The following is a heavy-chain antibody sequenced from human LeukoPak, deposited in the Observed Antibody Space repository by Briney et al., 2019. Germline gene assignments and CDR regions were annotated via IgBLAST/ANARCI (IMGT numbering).Heavy chain of an antibody. CDR2: INHSGST. CDR1: VGSFSGYY. J-gene: IGHJ4*02. CDR3: ARGRYFDWLTLDY. D-gene: IGHD3-9*01. Sequence: KPSQTLSFTCVVYVGSFSGYYWSWILQPPGKRLQWIGEINHSGSTNYNPSLKSRVTISVDTSKNQFSLKLSSVTAADTAVYYCARGRYFDWLTLDYWGQGTLVTVSS. V-gene: IGHV4-34*01.